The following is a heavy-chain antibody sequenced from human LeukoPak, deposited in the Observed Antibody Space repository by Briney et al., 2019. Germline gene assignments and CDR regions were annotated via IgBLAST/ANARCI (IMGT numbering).Heavy chain of an antibody. CDR2: ISSSSSYI. J-gene: IGHJ3*02. V-gene: IGHV3-21*01. CDR3: ARGVGWYDAFDI. Sequence: GGSLRLSCAASGFTFSSYSMNWVRQAPGKGLEWVSSISSSSSYIYYADSVKGRFTISRDNAKNSLYLQMNSLRAEDTAVYYCARGVGWYDAFDIWGQGTVVTVSS. D-gene: IGHD2-15*01. CDR1: GFTFSSYS.